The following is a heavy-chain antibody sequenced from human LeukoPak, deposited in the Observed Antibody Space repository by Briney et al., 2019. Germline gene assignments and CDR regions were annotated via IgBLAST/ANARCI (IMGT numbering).Heavy chain of an antibody. J-gene: IGHJ4*02. CDR2: INPNSGGT. CDR3: VRDSPPQLGKDTAMVNY. D-gene: IGHD5-18*01. V-gene: IGHV1-2*04. CDR1: GYTFTGYY. Sequence: ASVKVSCKASGYTFTGYYMHWVRQAPGQGLEWMGWINPNSGGTNYAQKFQGWVTMTRDTSISTAYMELSSLRSEDTAVYYCVRDSPPQLGKDTAMVNYWGQGTLVTVSS.